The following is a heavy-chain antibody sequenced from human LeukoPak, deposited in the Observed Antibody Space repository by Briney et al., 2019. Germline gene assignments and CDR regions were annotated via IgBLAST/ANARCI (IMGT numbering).Heavy chain of an antibody. J-gene: IGHJ4*02. V-gene: IGHV3-23*01. CDR1: GFTFSSFA. CDR2: ITGGSGAK. CDR3: AKDTPLTTYTSGWSSNSFDY. Sequence: GGSLRLSCTVSGFTFSSFAMSWVRQAPGKGLKWVSTITGGSGAKYYPDSVKGRFTISRDNSKDTLYLQMHSLRAEDTAVYFCAKDTPLTTYTSGWSSNSFDYWGQGTLVAVSS. D-gene: IGHD6-19*01.